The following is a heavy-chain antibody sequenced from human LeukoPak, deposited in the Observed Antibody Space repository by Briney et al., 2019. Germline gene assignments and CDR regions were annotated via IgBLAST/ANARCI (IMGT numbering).Heavy chain of an antibody. CDR3: ALLSGQWLPH. CDR1: GGSISSYY. D-gene: IGHD6-19*01. Sequence: SETLSLTSTVSGGSISSYYCSWIRPPPGKGLEWIGYIYYSWSTNYNPSLKSRVTISVDTSKNQFSLKLSSVTAADTAVYYCALLSGQWLPHWGQGTLVTVSS. J-gene: IGHJ4*02. CDR2: IYYSWST. V-gene: IGHV4-59*01.